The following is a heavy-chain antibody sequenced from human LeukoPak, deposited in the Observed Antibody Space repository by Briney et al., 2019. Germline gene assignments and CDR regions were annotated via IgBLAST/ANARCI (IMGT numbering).Heavy chain of an antibody. D-gene: IGHD3-22*01. V-gene: IGHV1-8*02. Sequence: ASVKVSCKASGYSFTSYGINWVRQATGQGLEWMGWMNPNSGNTGYAQKFQGRVTMTRNTSISTAYMELSSLRSEDTAVYYCARGMRDYYDSSGYYPPVEYFQHWGQGTLVTVSS. CDR2: MNPNSGNT. CDR3: ARGMRDYYDSSGYYPPVEYFQH. J-gene: IGHJ1*01. CDR1: GYSFTSYG.